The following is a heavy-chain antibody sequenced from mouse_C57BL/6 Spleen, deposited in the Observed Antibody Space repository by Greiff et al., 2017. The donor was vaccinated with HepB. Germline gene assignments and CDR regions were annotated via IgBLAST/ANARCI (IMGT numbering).Heavy chain of an antibody. J-gene: IGHJ2*01. CDR3: AREETAQVLFDY. D-gene: IGHD3-2*02. Sequence: VHVKQSVAELVRPGASVKLSCTASGFNIKNTYMHWVKQRPEQGLEWIGRIDPANGNTKYAPKFQGKATITADTYSNTAYLQLSSLTSEDTAIYYCAREETAQVLFDYWGQGTTLTVSS. V-gene: IGHV14-3*01. CDR1: GFNIKNTY. CDR2: IDPANGNT.